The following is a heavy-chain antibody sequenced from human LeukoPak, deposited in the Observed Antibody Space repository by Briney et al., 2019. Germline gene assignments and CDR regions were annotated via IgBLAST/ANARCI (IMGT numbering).Heavy chain of an antibody. V-gene: IGHV4-4*07. CDR2: IYTSGST. J-gene: IGHJ3*02. CDR1: GGSISSYY. CDR3: ATDHLYSSSWYGGAFDI. D-gene: IGHD6-13*01. Sequence: KTSETLSLTCTVSGGSISSYYWSWIRQPAGKGLEWIGRIYTSGSTNYNPSLKSRVTMSVDKSKNQFSLKLSSVTAADTAVYYCATDHLYSSSWYGGAFDIWGQGTMVTVSS.